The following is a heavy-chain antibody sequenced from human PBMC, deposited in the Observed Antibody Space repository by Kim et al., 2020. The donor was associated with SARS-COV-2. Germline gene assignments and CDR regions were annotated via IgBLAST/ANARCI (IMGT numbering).Heavy chain of an antibody. D-gene: IGHD3-10*01. V-gene: IGHV3-48*02. Sequence: GGSLRLSCAASGFSFSAYGMNWVRQAPGKGLEWISHINSRGSGIHYADSVKGRFTISRDDVKKSVFLQMNSLRDEDTAVFYCTTDRVGIKIFDSWGQG. CDR2: INSRGSGI. CDR3: TTDRVGIKIFDS. J-gene: IGHJ4*02. CDR1: GFSFSAYG.